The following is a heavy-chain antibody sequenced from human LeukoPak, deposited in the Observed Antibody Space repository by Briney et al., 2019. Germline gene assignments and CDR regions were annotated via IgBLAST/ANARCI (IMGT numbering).Heavy chain of an antibody. CDR3: ARSTAGLDY. CDR2: IRQDGSEK. J-gene: IGHJ4*02. V-gene: IGHV3-7*01. D-gene: IGHD1-1*01. Sequence: GSLKIFFGASWFNFNQNGNNLVRQGPGKGLEWVANIRQDGSEKYYVDSMRGRFTISRDNAKNSLYLQMSSLRAEDTAVYYCARSTAGLDYWGQGTLVTVSS. CDR1: WFNFNQNG.